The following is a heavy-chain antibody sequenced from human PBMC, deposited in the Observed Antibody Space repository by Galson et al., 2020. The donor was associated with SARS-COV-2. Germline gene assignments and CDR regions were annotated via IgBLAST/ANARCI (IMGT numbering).Heavy chain of an antibody. CDR3: ARDFPLRGYNYGYFDY. Sequence: ASETLSLTCTVSGDSISSYSWTWIRQPPGKGLEWIGYIYYSGSTNYNPSLKSRVTISVDTSKNQFSLKLSSVTAADTAVYYCARDFPLRGYNYGYFDYWGQGTLVTGSS. CDR2: IYYSGST. D-gene: IGHD5-18*01. V-gene: IGHV4-59*01. J-gene: IGHJ4*02. CDR1: GDSISSYS.